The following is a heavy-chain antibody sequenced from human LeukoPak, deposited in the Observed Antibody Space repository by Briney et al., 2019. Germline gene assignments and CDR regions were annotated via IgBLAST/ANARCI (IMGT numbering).Heavy chain of an antibody. Sequence: PGRSLRLSCAASGFTFSSYAMHWVRQAPGRGLEWVSVITGAGVTTDYAASVKGRFNISRDNSENTLYLQMDSLRAEDTAIYYCAKDRLYHTGAHNNIFDFWGLGTLVAVSS. J-gene: IGHJ4*02. CDR2: ITGAGVTT. D-gene: IGHD3-16*01. CDR1: GFTFSSYA. V-gene: IGHV3-23*01. CDR3: AKDRLYHTGAHNNIFDF.